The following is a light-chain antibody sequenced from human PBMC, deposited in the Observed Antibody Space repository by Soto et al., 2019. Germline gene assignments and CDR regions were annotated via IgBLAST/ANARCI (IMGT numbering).Light chain of an antibody. J-gene: IGKJ1*01. CDR1: RSSSCW. Sequence: SHSPATVSASEGDRVTIPCRSSRSSSCWLAWYQQKPGQAPKSLIYGASSWQSGVPARFSGSGSGTDFTLTICILQPEDCARYYCQHYTSHPIPFGQG. CDR3: QHYTSHPIP. V-gene: IGKV1D-16*01. CDR2: GAS.